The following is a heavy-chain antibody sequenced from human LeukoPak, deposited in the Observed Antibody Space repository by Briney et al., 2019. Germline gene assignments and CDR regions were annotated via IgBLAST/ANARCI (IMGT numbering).Heavy chain of an antibody. Sequence: SETLSLTCTVSGGSISSYYWSWIRQPPGKGLEWIGYIYYSGSTNYNPSLKSRVTISVDTSKNQFSLKLSSVTAADTAVYYCARDSGRDCYNPLYYYYGMDVWGQGTTVTVSS. CDR2: IYYSGST. CDR1: GGSISSYY. D-gene: IGHD5-24*01. CDR3: ARDSGRDCYNPLYYYYGMDV. J-gene: IGHJ6*02. V-gene: IGHV4-59*01.